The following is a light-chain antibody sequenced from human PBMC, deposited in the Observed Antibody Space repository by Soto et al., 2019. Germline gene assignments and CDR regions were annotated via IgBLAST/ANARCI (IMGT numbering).Light chain of an antibody. CDR2: DAS. CDR3: QQRSNWPPFT. Sequence: EIVLTQSPATLSLSPGERATLSCRASQSVSSYLAWYQQKPGQAPRLLIYDASTRATGIPARFSGSGSGTDVTLTISSLEPEDFAVYYCQQRSNWPPFTFGGGTKVEIK. V-gene: IGKV3-11*01. J-gene: IGKJ4*01. CDR1: QSVSSY.